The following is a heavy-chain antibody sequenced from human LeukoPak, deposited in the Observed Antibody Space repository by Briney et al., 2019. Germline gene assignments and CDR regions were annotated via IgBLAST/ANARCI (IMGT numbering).Heavy chain of an antibody. D-gene: IGHD2-2*01. V-gene: IGHV3-30*03. CDR1: GFTFSSYS. CDR2: ISYDGSNK. J-gene: IGHJ4*02. Sequence: PGGSLRLSCAASGFTFSSYSMNWVRQAPGKGLEWVAVISYDGSNKYYADSVKGRFTISRDNSKNTLYLQMNSLRAGDTAVYYCARGRPSTIIDYWGQGTLVTVSS. CDR3: ARGRPSTIIDY.